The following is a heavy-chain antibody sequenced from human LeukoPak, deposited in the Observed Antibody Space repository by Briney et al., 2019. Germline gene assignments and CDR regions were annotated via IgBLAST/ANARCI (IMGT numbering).Heavy chain of an antibody. J-gene: IGHJ5*02. V-gene: IGHV3-33*01. D-gene: IGHD2-15*01. CDR3: ARAGGYCSGGSCYRGYSWFDP. Sequence: PGGCLRLSCAASGFTFSSSGMHWVRQAPGKGLEWVAVILYNGSNKYYADSVKGRFTISRDNSKNTLYLQMNSLRVEDTAVYYCARAGGYCSGGSCYRGYSWFDPWGQGTLVTVSS. CDR1: GFTFSSSG. CDR2: ILYNGSNK.